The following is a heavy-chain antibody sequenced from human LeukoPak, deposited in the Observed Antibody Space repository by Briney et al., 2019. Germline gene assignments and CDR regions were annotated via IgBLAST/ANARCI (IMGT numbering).Heavy chain of an antibody. Sequence: SETLSLRCSVFTDSFNDYYWNWVRQPAGKGLEWIGYIYYNGNSNYNPSLKSRVTISVDTSKNELSLKLTSVTAADTAIYVCARDGGLQSHFDYWAQGTLVTVSS. CDR3: ARDGGLQSHFDY. V-gene: IGHV4-59*01. J-gene: IGHJ4*02. CDR1: TDSFNDYY. CDR2: IYYNGNS. D-gene: IGHD5-24*01.